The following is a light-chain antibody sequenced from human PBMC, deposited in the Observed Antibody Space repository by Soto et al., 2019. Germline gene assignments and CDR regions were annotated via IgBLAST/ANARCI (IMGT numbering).Light chain of an antibody. V-gene: IGLV1-40*01. CDR2: RNT. Sequence: QSVLTQPPSVSGAPGQGVTISCTGRSSNIGAGYDVHWYRQLPGTAPRLLIYRNTNRPSGVPDRFFGSKSGTSASMAITGLQPEDEADYYCHSYDISLSAMVFCGGTKVTVL. CDR1: SSNIGAGYD. CDR3: HSYDISLSAMV. J-gene: IGLJ3*02.